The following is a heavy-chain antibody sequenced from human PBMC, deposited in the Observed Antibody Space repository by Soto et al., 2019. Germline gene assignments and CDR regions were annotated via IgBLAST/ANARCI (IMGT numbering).Heavy chain of an antibody. CDR3: ARGTYSVNWYDPFDL. CDR1: GFTLSGHW. CDR2: INSDATST. D-gene: IGHD1-1*01. J-gene: IGHJ3*01. Sequence: EVQLVESGGRLVQPGRSLKLACAASGFTLSGHWMHWVRQAPGKGLVWVSRINSDATSTAYAGSVEGRFTISRDNAKNTLHLPMHTLRAEDTGVYFCARGTYSVNWYDPFDLRGPGTRVTVSS. V-gene: IGHV3-74*02.